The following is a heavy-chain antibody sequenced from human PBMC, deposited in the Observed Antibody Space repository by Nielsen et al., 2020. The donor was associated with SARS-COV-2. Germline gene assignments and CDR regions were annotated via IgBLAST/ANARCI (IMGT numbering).Heavy chain of an antibody. D-gene: IGHD1-26*01. CDR2: ISYDGSNK. Sequence: GESLKISCAASGFTFSSYAMHWVRQAPGKGLEWVAVISYDGSNKYYADSVKGRFTISRDNSKNTLYLQMNSLRAEDTAVYYCARDLGSPGGSYWSYWGQGTLVTVSS. J-gene: IGHJ4*02. CDR3: ARDLGSPGGSYWSY. V-gene: IGHV3-30*04. CDR1: GFTFSSYA.